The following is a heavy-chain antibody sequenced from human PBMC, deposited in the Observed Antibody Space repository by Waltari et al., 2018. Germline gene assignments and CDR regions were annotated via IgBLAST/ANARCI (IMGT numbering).Heavy chain of an antibody. J-gene: IGHJ3*02. CDR2: IIPIFGTA. CDR1: GGTFSSYA. Sequence: QVQLVQSGAEVKKPGSSVKVSCKASGGTFSSYAISWVRQAPGKGLEWMGGIIPIFGTANYAQNFQGRVTITADESTSTAYMELSSLRSEDTAVYYCARSITMIVVVINDAFDIWGQGTMVTVSS. CDR3: ARSITMIVVVINDAFDI. V-gene: IGHV1-69*01. D-gene: IGHD3-22*01.